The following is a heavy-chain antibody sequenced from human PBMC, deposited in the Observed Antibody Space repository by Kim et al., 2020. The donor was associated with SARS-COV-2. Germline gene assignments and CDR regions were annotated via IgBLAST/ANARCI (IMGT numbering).Heavy chain of an antibody. Sequence: SETLSLTCTVSGGSISSSSYYWGWIRQPPGKGLEWIGSIYYSGSTYYNPSLKSRVTISVDTSKNQFSLKLSSVTAADTAVYYCARPAGVLRYFDWAPWGMDVWGQGTTVTVSS. D-gene: IGHD3-9*01. CDR3: ARPAGVLRYFDWAPWGMDV. CDR1: GGSISSSSYY. CDR2: IYYSGST. J-gene: IGHJ6*02. V-gene: IGHV4-39*01.